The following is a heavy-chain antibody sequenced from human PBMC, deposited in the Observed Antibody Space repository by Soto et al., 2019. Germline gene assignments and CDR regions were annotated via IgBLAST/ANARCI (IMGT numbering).Heavy chain of an antibody. D-gene: IGHD4-17*01. CDR2: INSDGSST. CDR1: GFTFGNYW. Sequence: GGSLRLSCAASGFTFGNYWMHWVRQAPGKGLVWVARINSDGSSTSYADSVKGRFTISRDNAKNKLYLQMNSLIAEETAMYYCTKVISTVRGNFASWGQGTLVTVSS. CDR3: TKVISTVRGNFAS. V-gene: IGHV3-74*01. J-gene: IGHJ4*02.